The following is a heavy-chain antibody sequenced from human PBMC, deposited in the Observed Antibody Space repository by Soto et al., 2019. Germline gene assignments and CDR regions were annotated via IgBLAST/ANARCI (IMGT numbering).Heavy chain of an antibody. CDR1: GFTFNTYA. V-gene: IGHV3-30*14. Sequence: PGGSLILSCAASGFTFNTYAMNWVRQAPGKGLEWVAVISYDGSNNYYADSVKGRFTISRDNSKNTQYLQMSSLRADDTAVYYCVKGEYYYDSSGYYPFDYWGQGTLVTVSS. CDR2: ISYDGSNN. CDR3: VKGEYYYDSSGYYPFDY. D-gene: IGHD3-22*01. J-gene: IGHJ4*02.